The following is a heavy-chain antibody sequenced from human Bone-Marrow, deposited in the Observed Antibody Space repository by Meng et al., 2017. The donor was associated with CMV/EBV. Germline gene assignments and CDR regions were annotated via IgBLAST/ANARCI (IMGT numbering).Heavy chain of an antibody. CDR2: ISSSSSTI. Sequence: GESLKISCAASGFTFSSYRMNWVRQAPGKGLECVSYISSSSSTIYYIDSVKGRFTICRDTAKSSLYLQMNRLRAEDTAVYFCARYGGYYDFWSGYGGYHYGMDVWGQGTTVTVSS. CDR3: ARYGGYYDFWSGYGGYHYGMDV. V-gene: IGHV3-48*04. CDR1: GFTFSSYR. D-gene: IGHD3-3*01. J-gene: IGHJ6*02.